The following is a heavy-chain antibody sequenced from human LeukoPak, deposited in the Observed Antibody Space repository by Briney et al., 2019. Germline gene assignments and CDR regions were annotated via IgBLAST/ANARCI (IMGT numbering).Heavy chain of an antibody. CDR3: ARDKKSGESSEIDY. D-gene: IGHD3-10*01. Sequence: QTGGSLRLSCAASGFTFSNYWVHWVRQAPGKGLVWVSRINRDGSTTKYADSVKGRFTVSRDNAKNTLNLQMNSLRAEDTAVYYCARDKKSGESSEIDYWGRGTLVTVSS. CDR1: GFTFSNYW. V-gene: IGHV3-74*03. CDR2: INRDGSTT. J-gene: IGHJ4*02.